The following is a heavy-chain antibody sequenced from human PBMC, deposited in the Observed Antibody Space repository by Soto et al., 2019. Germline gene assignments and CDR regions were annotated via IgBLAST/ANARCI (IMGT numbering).Heavy chain of an antibody. Sequence: ASVKVSCKASGYTFTGYYMHWVRQAPGQGLEWMGWINPNSGGTNYAQKFQGWVTMTRDTSISTAYMELSRLRSDDTAVYYCARDQGEGAESYGMDVWGQGTTVTVSS. V-gene: IGHV1-2*04. CDR1: GYTFTGYY. CDR2: INPNSGGT. D-gene: IGHD3-16*01. J-gene: IGHJ6*02. CDR3: ARDQGEGAESYGMDV.